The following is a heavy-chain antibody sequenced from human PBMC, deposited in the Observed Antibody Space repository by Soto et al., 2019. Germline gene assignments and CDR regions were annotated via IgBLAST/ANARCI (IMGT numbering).Heavy chain of an antibody. CDR2: ISYDGSNK. D-gene: IGHD2-2*01. J-gene: IGHJ6*02. V-gene: IGHV3-30-3*01. CDR1: GFTFSSYA. Sequence: PGGSLRLSCAASGFTFSSYAMHWVRQAPGKGLEWVAVISYDGSNKYYADSVKGRFTISRDNSKNTLYLQMNSLRAEDTAVYYCARDARYCSSTSCYAPGYYYGMDVWGQGTTVTVSS. CDR3: ARDARYCSSTSCYAPGYYYGMDV.